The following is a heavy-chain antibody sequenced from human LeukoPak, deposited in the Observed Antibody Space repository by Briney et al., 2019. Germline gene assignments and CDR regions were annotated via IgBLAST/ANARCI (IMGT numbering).Heavy chain of an antibody. J-gene: IGHJ3*02. Sequence: GGSLRLSCAASGFTFISYWVTWVRQAPGKGLEWVASTKRDGSEIYYVDSVKGRFTISRDNAKNSLYLQMNSLRAEDTAVYYCARGSSGSYLGAFDIWGQGTMVTVSS. CDR3: ARGSSGSYLGAFDI. CDR2: TKRDGSEI. V-gene: IGHV3-7*04. CDR1: GFTFISYW. D-gene: IGHD3-22*01.